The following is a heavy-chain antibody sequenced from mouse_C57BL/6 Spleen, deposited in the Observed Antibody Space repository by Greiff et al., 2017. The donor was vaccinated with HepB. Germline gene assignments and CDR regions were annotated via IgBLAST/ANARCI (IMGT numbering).Heavy chain of an antibody. Sequence: VQLQQPGAELVMPGASVKLSCKASGYTFTSYWMHWVKQRPGQGLEWIGEIDPSDSYTNYNQKFKGKSTLTVDKSSSTAYMQLSSLTSEDSAVYYCARCVSYYGSSYGYFDVWGTGTTVTVSS. J-gene: IGHJ1*03. D-gene: IGHD1-1*01. CDR1: GYTFTSYW. CDR2: IDPSDSYT. V-gene: IGHV1-69*01. CDR3: ARCVSYYGSSYGYFDV.